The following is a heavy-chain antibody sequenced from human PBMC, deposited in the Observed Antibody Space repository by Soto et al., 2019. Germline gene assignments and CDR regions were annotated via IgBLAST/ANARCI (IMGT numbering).Heavy chain of an antibody. CDR1: GYTFTSYA. V-gene: IGHV1-18*01. J-gene: IGHJ3*02. D-gene: IGHD3-22*01. CDR3: ARDYDSSGYADAFDI. Sequence: GASVKASCKASGYTFTSYAMHWVRQATGQGLEWMGWISAYNGNTNYSQKLQGRVTMTTDTSTSTAYMKLRSLRSDDTAVYYCARDYDSSGYADAFDIWGQGTMVTVSS. CDR2: ISAYNGNT.